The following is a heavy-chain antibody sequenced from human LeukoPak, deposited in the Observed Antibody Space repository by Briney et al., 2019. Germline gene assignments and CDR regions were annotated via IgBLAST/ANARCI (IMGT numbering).Heavy chain of an antibody. J-gene: IGHJ4*02. D-gene: IGHD3-22*01. CDR2: ISSSSGDI. Sequence: GGSLRLSCAASGFTFSTYTMTWVRQAPGKGLEWVSCISSSSGDIVYADSVRGRFTISRDNAKNSLYLEMNSLRAEDTAVYYCARRYYYDSSVYYPLDHWGQGTLVTVSP. V-gene: IGHV3-21*01. CDR1: GFTFSTYT. CDR3: ARRYYYDSSVYYPLDH.